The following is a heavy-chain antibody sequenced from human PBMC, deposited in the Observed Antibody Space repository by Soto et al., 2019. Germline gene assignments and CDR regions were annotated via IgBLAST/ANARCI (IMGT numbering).Heavy chain of an antibody. V-gene: IGHV6-1*01. CDR1: GDSVSSNSAG. J-gene: IGHJ5*02. CDR2: TYYRSKWYN. D-gene: IGHD1-20*01. CDR3: ARTDITPRTNWFDP. Sequence: SQTLSLTCAISGDSVSSNSAGWNWIRQSPSRGLQWLGRTYYRSKWYNDYAVSVKSRITINPDTSKNQFSLQLNSVTPEDTAVYYCARTDITPRTNWFDPWGPGTLVTVSS.